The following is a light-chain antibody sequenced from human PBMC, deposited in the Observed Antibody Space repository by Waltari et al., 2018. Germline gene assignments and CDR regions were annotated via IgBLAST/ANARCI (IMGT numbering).Light chain of an antibody. CDR1: QSISGY. CDR2: AAS. J-gene: IGKJ2*01. Sequence: DIQMTQSPSSLSASVGDRVTITCRASQSISGYLNWYQQIPGKGPKLLIYAASKLQSGVPSRVSGSGSGTDFTLTISSLQPEDFATYYCQQSYSSPHTFGQGTKLEIK. CDR3: QQSYSSPHT. V-gene: IGKV1-39*01.